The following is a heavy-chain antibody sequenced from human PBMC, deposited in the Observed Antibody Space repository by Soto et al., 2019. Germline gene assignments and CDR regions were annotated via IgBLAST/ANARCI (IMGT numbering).Heavy chain of an antibody. J-gene: IGHJ6*02. Sequence: GVSMRLSCTASGFTFGDYAMSWVRQAPGKGLEWVGFIRSKAYGGTTEYAASVKGRFTISRDDSKSIAYLQMNSLKTEDTAVYYCTRDHGYSVSWYYYGMDVWGQGTTVTVSS. CDR3: TRDHGYSVSWYYYGMDV. CDR1: GFTFGDYA. V-gene: IGHV3-49*04. CDR2: IRSKAYGGTT. D-gene: IGHD6-13*01.